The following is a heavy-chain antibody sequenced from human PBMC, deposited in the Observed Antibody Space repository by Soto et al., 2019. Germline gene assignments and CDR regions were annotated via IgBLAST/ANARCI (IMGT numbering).Heavy chain of an antibody. CDR1: GFSLSTSGMC. Sequence: SGPTLVNPTQTLTLTCTFSGFSLSTSGMCVSWIRQPPGKALEWLARIDWDDDKYYSTSLKTRLTITKDTSKKQVVLTMTNMDPVDTATYYCVQSRCGGDCLTFYSSHAYYGLDVWGQGTTVTVSS. V-gene: IGHV2-70*12. CDR2: IDWDDDK. D-gene: IGHD2-21*02. J-gene: IGHJ6*02. CDR3: VQSRCGGDCLTFYSSHAYYGLDV.